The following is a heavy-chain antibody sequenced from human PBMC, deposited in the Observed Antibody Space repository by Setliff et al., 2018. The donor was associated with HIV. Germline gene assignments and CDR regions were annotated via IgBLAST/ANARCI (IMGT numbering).Heavy chain of an antibody. Sequence: SETLSLTCTVSGGSISSSSYYWGWIRQPPGKGLEWIGSMYYSGSTYYNPSLKSRVTISVDTSKNQFSLKLSSVTAADTAVYYCALSSGSYYNALDYWGQGTLVTVSS. CDR1: GGSISSSSYY. J-gene: IGHJ4*02. CDR2: MYYSGST. V-gene: IGHV4-39*01. CDR3: ALSSGSYYNALDY. D-gene: IGHD3-10*01.